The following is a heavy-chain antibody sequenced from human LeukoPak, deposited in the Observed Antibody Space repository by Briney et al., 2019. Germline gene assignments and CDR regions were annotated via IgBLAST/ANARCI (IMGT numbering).Heavy chain of an antibody. V-gene: IGHV3-23*01. CDR2: ISGSGGST. CDR3: AKGPLKQLVEGSYYFDY. D-gene: IGHD6-6*01. J-gene: IGHJ4*02. CDR1: GFTFSSYA. Sequence: PGGSLRLSCAASGFTFSSYAMSWVRQAPGKGLEWVSAISGSGGSTYYADSVKGRFTISRDNSKNTLYLQMNSLRAEDTAVYYCAKGPLKQLVEGSYYFDYWGQGTLVTVSS.